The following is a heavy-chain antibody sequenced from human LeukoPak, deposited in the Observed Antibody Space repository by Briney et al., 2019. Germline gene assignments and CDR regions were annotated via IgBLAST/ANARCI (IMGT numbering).Heavy chain of an antibody. D-gene: IGHD3-22*01. CDR2: INPNSGGT. Sequence: ASVKVSCKASGSTLTGYYMNWVQQAPGQGLEWIGRINPNSGGTNYAQKFQGRVTMTRDTSISTAYMELSRLRSDDTAVYYCARENQDYYDSSGYDYWGQGTLVTVSS. V-gene: IGHV1-2*06. J-gene: IGHJ4*02. CDR1: GSTLTGYY. CDR3: ARENQDYYDSSGYDY.